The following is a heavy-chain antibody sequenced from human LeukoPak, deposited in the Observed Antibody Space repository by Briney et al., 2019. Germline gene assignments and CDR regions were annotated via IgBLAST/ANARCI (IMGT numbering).Heavy chain of an antibody. J-gene: IGHJ6*03. Sequence: GASVKISCKASGGTFNSYAINWVRQAPGQGLEWMGGIIPIFGSANYAQEFRGRVTITADESTSTAYMELSSLRSEDTAVYYCARDHGVLSIYYYYYYMDVWGKGTTVTVSS. V-gene: IGHV1-69*13. CDR3: ARDHGVLSIYYYYYYMDV. CDR1: GGTFNSYA. CDR2: IIPIFGSA. D-gene: IGHD2-15*01.